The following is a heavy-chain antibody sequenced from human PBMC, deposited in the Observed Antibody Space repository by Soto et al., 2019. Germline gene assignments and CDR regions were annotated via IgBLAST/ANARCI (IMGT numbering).Heavy chain of an antibody. V-gene: IGHV3-48*01. J-gene: IGHJ6*03. CDR1: GFILSDCA. Sequence: EVQLMESGGGLVQPGGSLRLSCATSGFILSDCAMNWVRQAPGKGLEWVSYISSSSSVIDYADSVKGRFTVSRDNARNSLYLQMNSRRAEDTAVYYCARHLSWGSNWYYYMDVWGNGTTVTVSS. CDR2: ISSSSSVI. CDR3: ARHLSWGSNWYYYMDV. D-gene: IGHD7-27*01.